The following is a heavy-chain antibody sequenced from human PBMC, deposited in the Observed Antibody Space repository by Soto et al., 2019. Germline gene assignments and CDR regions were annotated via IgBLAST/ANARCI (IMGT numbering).Heavy chain of an antibody. Sequence: VGSLRLSCAASGFTFSSYAMSWVRQAPGKGLEWVSAISGSGGSTYYADSVKGRFTISRDNSKNTLYLQMNSLRAEDTAVYYCAKDTVRYSYGPFDLWGRGTLVTVSS. J-gene: IGHJ2*01. CDR3: AKDTVRYSYGPFDL. CDR1: GFTFSSYA. CDR2: ISGSGGST. D-gene: IGHD5-18*01. V-gene: IGHV3-23*01.